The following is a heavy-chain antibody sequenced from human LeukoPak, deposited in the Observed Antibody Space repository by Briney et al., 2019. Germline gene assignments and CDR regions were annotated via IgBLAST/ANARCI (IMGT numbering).Heavy chain of an antibody. CDR3: TRGGSDGDRLFDS. Sequence: GGSLRLSCSASGFTFEDYAMSWVRQAPGKGLEWIGFIRSKGYGGATEYAPSVTGRFTISRDDSTFIVYLQLNSLRSDDTAVYYCTRGGSDGDRLFDSWGQGTLVTVSS. D-gene: IGHD4-17*01. CDR2: IRSKGYGGAT. J-gene: IGHJ4*02. CDR1: GFTFEDYA. V-gene: IGHV3-49*04.